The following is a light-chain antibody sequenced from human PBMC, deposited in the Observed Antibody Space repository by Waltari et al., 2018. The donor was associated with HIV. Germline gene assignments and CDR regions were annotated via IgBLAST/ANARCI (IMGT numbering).Light chain of an antibody. CDR3: ATWDDSLNAYV. Sequence: QSLLTQSPSTSATPGQRVTISCSGSSSNIGTNSVHWYQQLPGTAPRLRIYNTDQRPSGVPDRISGSRSGTSAALDISGVQSEDEADYYCATWDDSLNAYVFASGTKVNVL. CDR1: SSNIGTNS. CDR2: NTD. J-gene: IGLJ1*01. V-gene: IGLV1-44*01.